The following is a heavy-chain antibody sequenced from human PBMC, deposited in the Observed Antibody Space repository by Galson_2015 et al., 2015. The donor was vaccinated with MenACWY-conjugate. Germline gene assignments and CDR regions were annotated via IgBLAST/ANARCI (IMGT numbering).Heavy chain of an antibody. Sequence: SVKVSCKASGYTFTHYAINWVRQTPGQGLEWIGWINTNTGNPTYAQGFTGRFVFSLDTSVSTAYLHISSLKAEYTALYYCATLGTTLTTLDYSGQRSLCTVSS. CDR1: GYTFTHYA. V-gene: IGHV7-4-1*02. J-gene: IGHJ4*02. CDR2: INTNTGNP. D-gene: IGHD4-17*01. CDR3: ATLGTTLTTLDY.